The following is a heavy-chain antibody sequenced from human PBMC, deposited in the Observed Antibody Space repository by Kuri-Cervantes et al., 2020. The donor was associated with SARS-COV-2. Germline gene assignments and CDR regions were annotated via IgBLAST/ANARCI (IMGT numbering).Heavy chain of an antibody. CDR1: GGSFSGYY. Sequence: ESLKISCAVYGGSFSGYYGSWIRQPPGKGLEWIGEINHSGSTNYNPSLKSRVTISVDTSKNQFSLKLSSVTAADTAVYYCARSLQLVRFDYWGQGTLVTVSS. CDR3: ARSLQLVRFDY. V-gene: IGHV4-34*01. D-gene: IGHD6-6*01. J-gene: IGHJ4*02. CDR2: INHSGST.